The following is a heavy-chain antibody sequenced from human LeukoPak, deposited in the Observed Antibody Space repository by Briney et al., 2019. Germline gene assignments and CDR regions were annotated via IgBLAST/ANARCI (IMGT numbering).Heavy chain of an antibody. CDR1: GGSINSYY. D-gene: IGHD2-8*01. J-gene: IGHJ3*02. CDR2: IYYSGST. V-gene: IGHV4-59*01. Sequence: SETLSLTCTVSGGSINSYYWSWLRQPPGKGLEWIGYIYYSGSTNYNPSLKSRVTISVDTSKNQCSLKLSSVTTADTAVYYCTRSTNLEAFDIWGQGTMVTVSS. CDR3: TRSTNLEAFDI.